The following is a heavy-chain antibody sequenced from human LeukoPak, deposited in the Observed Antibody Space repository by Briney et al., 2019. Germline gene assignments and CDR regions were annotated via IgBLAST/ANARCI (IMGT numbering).Heavy chain of an antibody. V-gene: IGHV3-43*01. Sequence: GGSLRLSCAASGFTFDDYTMHWVRQAPGKGLEWVSLISWDGGSTYYADSVKGRFTISRDNAKNSLYLQMNSLRAEDTAVYYCARERRLEMATISYFDYWGQGTLVTVSS. CDR2: ISWDGGST. CDR3: ARERRLEMATISYFDY. J-gene: IGHJ4*02. D-gene: IGHD5-24*01. CDR1: GFTFDDYT.